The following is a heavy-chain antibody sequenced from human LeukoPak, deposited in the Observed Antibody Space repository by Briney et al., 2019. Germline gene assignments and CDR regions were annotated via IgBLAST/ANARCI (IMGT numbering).Heavy chain of an antibody. V-gene: IGHV3-74*01. CDR1: GFTFSSYW. D-gene: IGHD2-2*02. J-gene: IGHJ3*02. CDR3: AKDKERAAIGAFDI. CDR2: INSDGSST. Sequence: GGSLRLSCAASGFTFSSYWMHWVRQAPGKGLVWVSRINSDGSSTSYADSVKGRFTISRDNAKNTLYLQMNSLRAEDTAVYYCAKDKERAAIGAFDIWGQGTMVTVSS.